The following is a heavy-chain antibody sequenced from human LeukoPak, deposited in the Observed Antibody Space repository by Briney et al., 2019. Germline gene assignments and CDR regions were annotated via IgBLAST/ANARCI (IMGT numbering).Heavy chain of an antibody. CDR1: GFTFSSYA. CDR2: ISGSGGAT. CDR3: AEVAVGAILRPHCFDA. Sequence: GGSLRLSCAASGFTFSSYAMSWVRQAPGKGLEWVSSISGSGGATYYADAMKGRLTISRDNSKNTLFLQMNSLRDEDTALYFCAEVAVGAILRPHCFDAWGQGTMVIVSS. D-gene: IGHD6-19*01. V-gene: IGHV3-23*01. J-gene: IGHJ3*01.